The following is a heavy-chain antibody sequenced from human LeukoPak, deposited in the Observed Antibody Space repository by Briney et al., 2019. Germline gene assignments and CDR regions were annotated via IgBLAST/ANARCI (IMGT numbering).Heavy chain of an antibody. J-gene: IGHJ1*01. CDR2: ISGSGGST. CDR3: AKVNSNTVTMSPFSEH. CDR1: GFTFSNFA. D-gene: IGHD4-17*01. Sequence: GSLRLSCEASGFTFSNFAMSWVRQAPGKGLEWVSAISGSGGSTYSADSVKGRFTISRDNSKNTLYLQMNSLRAEDTAVYYCAKVNSNTVTMSPFSEHWGQGTLVTVSS. V-gene: IGHV3-23*01.